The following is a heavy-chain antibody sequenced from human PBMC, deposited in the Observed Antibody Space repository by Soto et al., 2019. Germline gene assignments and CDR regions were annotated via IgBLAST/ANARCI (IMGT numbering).Heavy chain of an antibody. CDR3: ARDRGDGYNQCDF. J-gene: IGHJ4*02. CDR2: IKQAGSEK. V-gene: IGHV3-7*03. D-gene: IGHD3-10*01. Sequence: EVQLVESGGGLVQPGGSLRLSCAASGFTFSSYWMSWVRQAPGKGLEWVSNIKQAGSEKYYVDSVKGRFTISRDNAKISLYLQMNSLRAEDTAVYYCARDRGDGYNQCDFWGQGTLVTVSS. CDR1: GFTFSSYW.